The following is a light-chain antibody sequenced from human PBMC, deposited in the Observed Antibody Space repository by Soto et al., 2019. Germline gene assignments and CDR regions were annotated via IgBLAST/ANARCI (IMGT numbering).Light chain of an antibody. J-gene: IGKJ4*01. CDR2: TVS. V-gene: IGKV2-40*01. CDR1: QSVLDSDDGNTY. Sequence: DMVMTQAPLSLPVTPGEPASISFGSSQSVLDSDDGNTYLDWYLQKPGQSPQLLIYTVSYRASGVPDRFSGSGSGTDFTLKISRVEAEDVGVYYCMHRIEFPLTFGGGTKVDIK. CDR3: MHRIEFPLT.